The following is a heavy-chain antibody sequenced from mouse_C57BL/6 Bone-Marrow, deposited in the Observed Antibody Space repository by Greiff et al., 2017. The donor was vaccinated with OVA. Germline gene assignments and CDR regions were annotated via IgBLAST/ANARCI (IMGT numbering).Heavy chain of an antibody. V-gene: IGHV5-17*01. J-gene: IGHJ3*01. D-gene: IGHD2-2*01. CDR3: ASDGYALAY. CDR1: GFTFSDYG. Sequence: EVQRVESGGGLVKPGGSLKLSCAASGFTFSDYGMHWVRQAPEKGLEWVAYISSGSSTTYYADTVKGRFTISRDNATTTLFLQMTSLRSEDTAMYYCASDGYALAYWGQGTLVTVSA. CDR2: ISSGSSTT.